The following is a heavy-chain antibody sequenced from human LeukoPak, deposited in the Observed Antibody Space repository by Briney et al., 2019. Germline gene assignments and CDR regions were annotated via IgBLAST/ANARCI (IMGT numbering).Heavy chain of an antibody. D-gene: IGHD3-22*01. V-gene: IGHV3-30-3*01. CDR2: ISYDGSNK. CDR3: ARGVVVITTFTFHPFDY. J-gene: IGHJ4*02. Sequence: GGSLRLPCAASGFTFSSYAMHWVRQAPGKGLEWVAVISYDGSNKYYADSVKGRFTISRDNSKNTLYLQMNSLRAEDTAVYYCARGVVVITTFTFHPFDYWGQGTLVTVSS. CDR1: GFTFSSYA.